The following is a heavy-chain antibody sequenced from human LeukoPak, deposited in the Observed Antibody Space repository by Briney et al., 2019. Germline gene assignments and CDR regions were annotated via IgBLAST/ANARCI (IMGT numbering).Heavy chain of an antibody. J-gene: IGHJ3*02. V-gene: IGHV1-24*01. D-gene: IGHD3-22*01. CDR3: ARNYYDSSGYAFDI. Sequence: VASVKVSCKVSGHTLTEFSMHWVRQAPGKRLEWMGRFDPEDGETIYAQKFQGRVTMTADTSTDTAYMELSSLRSEDTAVYYCARNYYDSSGYAFDIWGQGTMVTVSS. CDR1: GHTLTEFS. CDR2: FDPEDGET.